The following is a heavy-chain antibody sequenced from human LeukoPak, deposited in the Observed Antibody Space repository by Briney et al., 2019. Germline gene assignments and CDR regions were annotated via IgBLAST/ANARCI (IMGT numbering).Heavy chain of an antibody. CDR3: AKDPNPREYQLLYGY. V-gene: IGHV3-23*01. Sequence: GGSLRLSCAASGFTFSSYAMSWVRQAPGKGLEWVSGISGSGGGTYYADSVKGRFTISRDNSKNTLYLQMDSLRAEDTAVYYCAKDPNPREYQLLYGYWGQGTLVTVSS. CDR1: GFTFSSYA. D-gene: IGHD2-2*02. CDR2: ISGSGGGT. J-gene: IGHJ4*02.